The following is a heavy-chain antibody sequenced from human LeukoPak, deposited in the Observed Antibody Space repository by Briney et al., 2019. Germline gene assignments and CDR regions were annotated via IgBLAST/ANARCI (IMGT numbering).Heavy chain of an antibody. CDR2: IHHSGST. Sequence: SETLSLTCAVYGGSFSGYYWSWIRQPPGKGLEWIGEIHHSGSTNYNPSLKSRVNISVDTSKNHFSLKVSSVTAADTAVYYCARVGGGGLDYWGQGTLVTVSS. CDR3: ARVGGGGLDY. J-gene: IGHJ4*02. V-gene: IGHV4-34*01. D-gene: IGHD2-21*01. CDR1: GGSFSGYY.